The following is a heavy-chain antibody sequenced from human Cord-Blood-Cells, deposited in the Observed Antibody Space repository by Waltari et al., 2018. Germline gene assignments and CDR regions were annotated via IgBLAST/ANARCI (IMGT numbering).Heavy chain of an antibody. V-gene: IGHV1-46*01. CDR1: GYTFTSYY. D-gene: IGHD2-2*01. J-gene: IGHJ4*02. CDR2: INPSGGST. Sequence: VQLVQSGAEVKKPGASVKVSCKASGYTFTSYYMHWVRQAPGQGLEWMGIINPSGGSTSYAQKFQGRVTMTRDTSTSTVYMELSSLRSEDTAVYYCASDDPDCSSTSCYDYWGQGTLVTVSS. CDR3: ASDDPDCSSTSCYDY.